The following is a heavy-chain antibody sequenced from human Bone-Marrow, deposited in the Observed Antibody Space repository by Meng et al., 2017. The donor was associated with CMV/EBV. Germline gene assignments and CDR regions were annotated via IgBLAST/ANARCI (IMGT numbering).Heavy chain of an antibody. D-gene: IGHD2-2*01. CDR2: ISTYNGNT. Sequence: ASVKVSCKASGYTFTSYGISWVRQAPGQGPEWMGWISTYNGNTNYAQKLQGRVTMTTDTSTSTAHMELSSLRSDDTAVYYCARDTGEMKYCSSTSCYLYWGQGTLVTVSS. CDR1: GYTFTSYG. CDR3: ARDTGEMKYCSSTSCYLY. J-gene: IGHJ4*02. V-gene: IGHV1-18*01.